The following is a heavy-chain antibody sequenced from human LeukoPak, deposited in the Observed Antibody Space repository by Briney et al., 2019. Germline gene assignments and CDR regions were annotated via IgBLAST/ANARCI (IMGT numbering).Heavy chain of an antibody. J-gene: IGHJ4*02. CDR2: IYHRGNT. V-gene: IGHV4-59*01. CDR3: ARLDPDSAKVDY. Sequence: PSETLSLTCVVSGDSINSNYWTWIRQPPGRGLEWIGYIYHRGNTNYNPSLKSRVTISVDTSKNQFSLKLISVTAADSAKYHCARLDPDSAKVDYWGQGILVTVSS. CDR1: GDSINSNY. D-gene: IGHD5-18*01.